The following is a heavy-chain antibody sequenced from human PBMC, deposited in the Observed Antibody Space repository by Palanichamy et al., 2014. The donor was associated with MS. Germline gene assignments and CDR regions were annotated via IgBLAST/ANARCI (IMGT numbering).Heavy chain of an antibody. Sequence: QVQLVQSGAELKKPGASVRVSCKASGYTFTTYDLSWVRQATGQGLEWLGWMSPKSGNTGYAQKFQGRVTMTRDISINTAYMELTSLTSEGTAVYYCARGEGWGATSWYFDLWGRGTLVTVHS. CDR1: GYTFTTYD. J-gene: IGHJ2*01. D-gene: IGHD6-19*01. CDR2: MSPKSGNT. CDR3: ARGEGWGATSWYFDL. V-gene: IGHV1-8*01.